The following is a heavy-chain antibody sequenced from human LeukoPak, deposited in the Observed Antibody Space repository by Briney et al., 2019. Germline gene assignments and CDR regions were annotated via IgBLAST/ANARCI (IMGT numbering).Heavy chain of an antibody. CDR1: GFSFNYYD. Sequence: GGSLRLSCAGSGFSFNYYDMNWVRPAPGKGLEWVSSISPKSDFIYYSDSVRGRFTISRDNAENSLYLQMNRLRAEDTAVYYCARADCSSSICYLRRSWFDGWSQGSLVTV. V-gene: IGHV3-21*01. CDR3: ARADCSSSICYLRRSWFDG. J-gene: IGHJ5*02. D-gene: IGHD2-2*01. CDR2: ISPKSDFI.